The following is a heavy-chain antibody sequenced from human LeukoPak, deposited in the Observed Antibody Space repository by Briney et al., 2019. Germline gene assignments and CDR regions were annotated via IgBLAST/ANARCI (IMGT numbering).Heavy chain of an antibody. V-gene: IGHV3-48*04. CDR1: GFIFSNYN. CDR3: ARDEGGGEWELLRGPLDY. D-gene: IGHD1-26*01. J-gene: IGHJ4*02. Sequence: GGSLGLSCAASGFIFSNYNMNWVRQAPGRGLEWISYISSSSSIIYYADSVKGRFTISRDNAKSSLYLQMNSLRADDTAVYYCARDEGGGEWELLRGPLDYWGQGTLVTVSS. CDR2: ISSSSSII.